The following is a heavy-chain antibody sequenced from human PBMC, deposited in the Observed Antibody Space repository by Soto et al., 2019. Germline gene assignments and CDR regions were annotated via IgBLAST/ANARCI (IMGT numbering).Heavy chain of an antibody. V-gene: IGHV3-64D*06. D-gene: IGHD5-12*01. Sequence: PGGSLRLACSASGFSFSSYSMHWGRQAPGKGLEYISAIRSDGGSTYYADSVKGRFSISRDNSKNTLYLQMTSLRAEDTAVYYCVFDHYSGYDYYLIYVRAQRTTDTGSS. CDR2: IRSDGGST. CDR1: GFSFSSYS. J-gene: IGHJ6*02. CDR3: VFDHYSGYDYYLIYV.